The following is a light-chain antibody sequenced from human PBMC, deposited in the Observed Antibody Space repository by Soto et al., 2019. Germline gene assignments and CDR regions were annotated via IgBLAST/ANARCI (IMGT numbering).Light chain of an antibody. CDR2: DAS. J-gene: IGKJ5*01. Sequence: EFVLTQSPGTLSLSPGERATLSCRASQSVSSYLAWYQQKPGQAPRLLIYDASNRATGIPARFSGSGSGTDFTLTISSLEPEDFAVYYCQQRSNWPPIPFGQGTRVEIK. V-gene: IGKV3-11*01. CDR1: QSVSSY. CDR3: QQRSNWPPIP.